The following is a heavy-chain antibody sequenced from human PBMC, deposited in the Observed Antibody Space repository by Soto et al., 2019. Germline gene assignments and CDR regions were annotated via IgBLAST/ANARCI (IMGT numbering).Heavy chain of an antibody. J-gene: IGHJ4*02. CDR2: ISGDGVTT. V-gene: IGHV3-74*01. CDR1: GFPFSSYW. Sequence: EVRLVESGGDLVQRGGSLRLSCAASGFPFSSYWMHWVRHTPGKGLDWVAGISGDGVTTYYADSVTGRFTVSRDNAKNTLSLQINGLRAEDTAVYYCARDYYGLLTGYYADYWGQGTLVSVSS. D-gene: IGHD3-9*01. CDR3: ARDYYGLLTGYYADY.